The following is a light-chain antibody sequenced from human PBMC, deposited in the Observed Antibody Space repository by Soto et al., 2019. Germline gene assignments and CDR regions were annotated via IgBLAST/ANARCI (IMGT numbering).Light chain of an antibody. CDR1: QSISAY. CDR3: KHYNSYSGT. Sequence: DIQMTQSPSSLSASVGDRVTITCRASQSISAYLNWYQEKPGEVPKLLIYAASNLQSGVQSRFSGSGSGTDFTLTIRSLQPEDFATYYCKHYNSYSGTFGQGTKVDIK. V-gene: IGKV1-39*01. J-gene: IGKJ1*01. CDR2: AAS.